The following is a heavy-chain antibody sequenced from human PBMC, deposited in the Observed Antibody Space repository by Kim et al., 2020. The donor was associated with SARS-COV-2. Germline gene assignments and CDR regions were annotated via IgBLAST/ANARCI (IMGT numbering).Heavy chain of an antibody. J-gene: IGHJ6*03. D-gene: IGHD3-3*01. CDR2: ISTSGSII. CDR1: GFIFRSYE. Sequence: GGSLRLSCAASGFIFRSYEMNWVRQAPGKGLECISYISTSGSIIYDADSVKGRFTISRDNAKNSLYLQMNSLRAEDTAVYYCARGTIFGVVPWYMDVWGKGTTVTVSS. CDR3: ARGTIFGVVPWYMDV. V-gene: IGHV3-48*03.